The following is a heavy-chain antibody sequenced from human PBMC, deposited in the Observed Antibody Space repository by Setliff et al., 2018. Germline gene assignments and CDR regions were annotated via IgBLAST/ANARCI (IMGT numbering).Heavy chain of an antibody. CDR1: GGSISSNY. J-gene: IGHJ3*02. D-gene: IGHD1-1*01. Sequence: PSETLSLTCTVSGGSISSNYWSWVRQPPGKGLEWIGYIYTRGSTNYNPSLQRRVPISVDTAKKQFSLKLNSVTAADTAIYYCARGGGRIRQLGATGVHTFDIWGQGTMVTVSS. CDR2: IYTRGST. V-gene: IGHV4-4*08. CDR3: ARGGGRIRQLGATGVHTFDI.